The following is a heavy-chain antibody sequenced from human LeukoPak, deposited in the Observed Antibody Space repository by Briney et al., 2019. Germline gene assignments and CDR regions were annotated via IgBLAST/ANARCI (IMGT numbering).Heavy chain of an antibody. J-gene: IGHJ1*01. CDR1: GGSISSYY. D-gene: IGHD3-22*01. CDR2: IYYTGST. Sequence: ETLSLTCTVSGGSISSYYWSWIRQPPGQGLEWIGYIYYTGSTNYNPSLKSRVTISLDTSKTQFSLKLSSVTAADTAVYYCARHDSAGYSYFQYWGQGTLVTVSS. CDR3: ARHDSAGYSYFQY. V-gene: IGHV4-59*08.